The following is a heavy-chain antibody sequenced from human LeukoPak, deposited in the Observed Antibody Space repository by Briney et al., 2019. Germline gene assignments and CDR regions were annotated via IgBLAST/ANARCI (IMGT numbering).Heavy chain of an antibody. D-gene: IGHD4-17*01. Sequence: GGSLRLSCAASGFTFSSYAMSWVRQAPGKGLDWVSGISGSGGSTYYADSVKGRFTISRDNSKNTLYLQLNSLRAEDTAVYYCARDFDYAFDYWGQGTLVTVSS. V-gene: IGHV3-23*01. J-gene: IGHJ4*02. CDR3: ARDFDYAFDY. CDR2: ISGSGGST. CDR1: GFTFSSYA.